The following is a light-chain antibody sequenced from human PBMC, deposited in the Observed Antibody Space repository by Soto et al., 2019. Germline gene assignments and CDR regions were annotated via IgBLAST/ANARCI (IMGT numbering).Light chain of an antibody. J-gene: IGKJ1*01. V-gene: IGKV2-28*01. CDR2: LGS. Sequence: DIVMTQSPLSLPVTPGEPASISCRSSQSLLHRDGYNYLDWYLQRPGQSPQLLTYLGSNRASGVPDRFSGSGSGTDFTLKINRVEAEDVGVYYCMQALQTPRTFGQGTKVEIK. CDR3: MQALQTPRT. CDR1: QSLLHRDGYNY.